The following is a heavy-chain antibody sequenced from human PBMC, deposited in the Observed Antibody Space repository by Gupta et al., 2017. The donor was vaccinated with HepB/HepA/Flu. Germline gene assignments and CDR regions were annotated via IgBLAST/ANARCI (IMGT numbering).Heavy chain of an antibody. V-gene: IGHV3-21*01. CDR2: ISSGSSYT. J-gene: IGHJ6*03. CDR3: ARGLDYYSWGYHHYMDV. CDR1: GLTFYTYT. D-gene: IGHD3-10*01. Sequence: EAQLVESGGDLVKPGGSLSLSCAASGLTFYTYTMNWVRQAPGKGLEWVSSISSGSSYTYNADSVKGRFTISRDNDKNLLYLQMNSLRAEDSAVYYCARGLDYYSWGYHHYMDVWGKGTTVTVSS.